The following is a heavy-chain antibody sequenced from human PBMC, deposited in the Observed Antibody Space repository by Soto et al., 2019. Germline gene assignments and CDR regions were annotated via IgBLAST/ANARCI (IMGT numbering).Heavy chain of an antibody. CDR3: ARDQYCGGDCYGYGMDV. D-gene: IGHD2-21*02. J-gene: IGHJ6*02. Sequence: PSETLSLTCTVSGGSISSYYWSWIRQPAGKGLEWIGRIYTSGSTNYNPSLKSRVTMSVDTSKSQFSLKLSPVTAADTAVYYCARDQYCGGDCYGYGMDVWGQGTTVTVSS. V-gene: IGHV4-4*07. CDR1: GGSISSYY. CDR2: IYTSGST.